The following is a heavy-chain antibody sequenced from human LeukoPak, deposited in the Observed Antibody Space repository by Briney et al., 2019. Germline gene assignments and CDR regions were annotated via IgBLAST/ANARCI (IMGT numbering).Heavy chain of an antibody. CDR3: ASSVIQLWTPFDY. Sequence: SETLSLTCAVYGGSFSGYYWSWIRQPPGKGLEWIGEINHSGSTNYNPSFKSRVTISVDTSKNQFSLKLSSVTAADTAVYYCASSVIQLWTPFDYWGQGTLVTVSS. CDR2: INHSGST. D-gene: IGHD5-18*01. CDR1: GGSFSGYY. V-gene: IGHV4-34*01. J-gene: IGHJ4*02.